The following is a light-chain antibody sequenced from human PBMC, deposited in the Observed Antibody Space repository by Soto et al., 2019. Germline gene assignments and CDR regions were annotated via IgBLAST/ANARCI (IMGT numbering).Light chain of an antibody. V-gene: IGKV1-39*01. CDR1: QTISTF. CDR2: DAS. J-gene: IGKJ4*01. Sequence: DIQMTQSPSSLSASVGDRVTITRRSSQTISTFLHWFQQKPGKAPNLLIYDASSLQSGVPSRFRSSGSGTDFTLPISSLQPEDFGTYYCQQTYSNFVSFGGGTKVDIK. CDR3: QQTYSNFVS.